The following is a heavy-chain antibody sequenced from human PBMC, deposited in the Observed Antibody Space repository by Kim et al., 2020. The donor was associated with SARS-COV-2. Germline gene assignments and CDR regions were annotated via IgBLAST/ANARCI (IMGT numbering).Heavy chain of an antibody. CDR1: GGSISSYY. D-gene: IGHD6-19*01. J-gene: IGHJ6*02. CDR2: IYYSGST. CDR3: ARVGGSGWYHYYGMDV. V-gene: IGHV4-59*13. Sequence: SETLSLTCTVSGGSISSYYWSWIRQPPGKGLEWIGYIYYSGSTNYNPSLKSRVTISVDTSKNQFSLKLSSVTAADTAVYYCARVGGSGWYHYYGMDVWGQGTTVTVSS.